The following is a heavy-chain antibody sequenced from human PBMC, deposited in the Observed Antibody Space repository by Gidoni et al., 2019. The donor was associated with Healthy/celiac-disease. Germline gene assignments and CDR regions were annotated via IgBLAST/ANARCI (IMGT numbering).Heavy chain of an antibody. CDR3: AIFLGYCSSTSCSDPEYFQH. CDR1: GGSISSSSYY. J-gene: IGHJ1*01. V-gene: IGHV4-39*01. CDR2: IYYSGST. Sequence: QLQLQESGPGLVKPSETLSLTCTVPGGSISSSSYYLCWFRQPPGKGLDWIGSIYYSGSTYYTPSLKSRITISVDTSKNQFSLKLSSVTAADTAVYYCAIFLGYCSSTSCSDPEYFQHWGQGTLVTVSS. D-gene: IGHD2-2*01.